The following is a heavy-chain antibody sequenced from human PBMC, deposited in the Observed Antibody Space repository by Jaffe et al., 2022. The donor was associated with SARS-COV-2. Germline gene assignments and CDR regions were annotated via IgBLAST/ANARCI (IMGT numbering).Heavy chain of an antibody. Sequence: QVQLQQSGPGLVKPSETLSLTCTVSGGSISGYYWSWIRQPPGKELEWIGNVYYIGSTGYNPSLRRRVTISVDTSKNQFSLRLTSVTAADTAVYYCARHYSDFDSWSQGTLVTVSS. V-gene: IGHV4-59*01. D-gene: IGHD3-10*01. CDR2: VYYIGST. J-gene: IGHJ4*02. CDR3: ARHYSDFDS. CDR1: GGSISGYY.